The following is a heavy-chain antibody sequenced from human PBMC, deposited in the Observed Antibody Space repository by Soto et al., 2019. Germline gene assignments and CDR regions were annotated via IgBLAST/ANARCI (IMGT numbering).Heavy chain of an antibody. J-gene: IGHJ1*01. CDR1: GCSISSGGYS. CDR2: IYHSGST. V-gene: IGHV4-30-2*01. CDR3: ASQRGTFDFWRGNYLVCEYFQH. Sequence: SETLSLTCAVSGCSISSGGYSWSWIRQPPGKGLEWIGYIYHSGSTYYNPSLKSRVTISVDRSKNQFSLKLSSVTAADTAVYYCASQRGTFDFWRGNYLVCEYFQHWGQGTLVPVSS. D-gene: IGHD3-3*01.